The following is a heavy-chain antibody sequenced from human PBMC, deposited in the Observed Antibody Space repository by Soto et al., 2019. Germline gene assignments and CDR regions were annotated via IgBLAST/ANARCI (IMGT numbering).Heavy chain of an antibody. CDR2: IYYSGST. J-gene: IGHJ4*02. D-gene: IGHD6-13*01. CDR3: ARLQQQLVL. CDR1: GGSISSSSYF. Sequence: SETLSLTCTVSGGSISSSSYFWGWIRQPPGKGLEWIGTIYYSGSTYSNPSLKSRVTISVDTSKNQFSLELNFVTAADTAVYYCARLQQQLVLWGQGTLVTVSS. V-gene: IGHV4-39*01.